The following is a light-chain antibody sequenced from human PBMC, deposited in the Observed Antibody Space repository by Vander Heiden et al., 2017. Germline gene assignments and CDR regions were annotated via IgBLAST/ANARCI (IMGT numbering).Light chain of an antibody. CDR3: QQCDSPPHT. Sequence: RVTVTCRTSQSISNYLNWYQQIPGTAPKLLIYAASSLQSGVPSRFSGSGSGTDFTLTISSLQPEDFGTYYCQQCDSPPHTFGQGTRLEIK. CDR2: AAS. CDR1: QSISNY. V-gene: IGKV1-39*01. J-gene: IGKJ5*01.